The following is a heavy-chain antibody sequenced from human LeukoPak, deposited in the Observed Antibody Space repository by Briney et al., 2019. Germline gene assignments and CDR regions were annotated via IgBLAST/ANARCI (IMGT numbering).Heavy chain of an antibody. CDR3: ARQDRYRYYYDSSGHISH. CDR2: IRYDGSNK. V-gene: IGHV3-30*02. CDR1: GFTFSSYG. Sequence: GGSLRLSCAASGFTFSSYGMHWVRQAPGKGLEWVALIRYDGSNKYYADSVKGRFTISRDNSKNTLYLQMNSLRAEDTAVYYCARQDRYRYYYDSSGHISHWGQGTLVTVSS. D-gene: IGHD3-22*01. J-gene: IGHJ1*01.